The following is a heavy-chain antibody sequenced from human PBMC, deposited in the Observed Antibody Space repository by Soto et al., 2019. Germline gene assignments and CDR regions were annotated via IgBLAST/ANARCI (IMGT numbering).Heavy chain of an antibody. V-gene: IGHV4-39*01. CDR2: IYYSGST. D-gene: IGHD6-13*01. Sequence: SETLSLTCTVSGGSINSRGYFWGWVRQPPGKGLEWIGSIYYSGSTYYNPSLKSRVTTSVDTSKNQFSLKLSSVSAADTAVYYCASSSSWHIVDYWGQGTRVTVSS. CDR1: GGSINSRGYF. CDR3: ASSSSWHIVDY. J-gene: IGHJ4*02.